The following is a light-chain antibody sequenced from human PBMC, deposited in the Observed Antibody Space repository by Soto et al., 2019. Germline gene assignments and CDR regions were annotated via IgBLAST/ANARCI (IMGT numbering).Light chain of an antibody. CDR1: QSFSSY. J-gene: IGKJ2*01. CDR2: DAS. CDR3: QQRSNWPPKYT. Sequence: EIVLTQSPATLSLSPGERATLSCRASQSFSSYLAWYQQKPGQAPRLLIYDASNRATGIPARFSGSGSGTDFPPTISSLEPEDFAVYYCQQRSNWPPKYTFGQGTKLEIK. V-gene: IGKV3-11*01.